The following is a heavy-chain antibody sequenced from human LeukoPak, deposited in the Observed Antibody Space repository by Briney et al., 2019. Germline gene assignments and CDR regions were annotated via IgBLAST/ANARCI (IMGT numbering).Heavy chain of an antibody. D-gene: IGHD3-3*01. V-gene: IGHV1-3*01. CDR3: ARETYYDFWSGYDFDY. J-gene: IGHJ4*02. Sequence: ASVKVSCTASGYTFTSYAMHWVRQAPGQRLEWMGWINAGNGNTKYSQKFQGRVTITRDTSASTAYMELSSLRSEDTAVYYCARETYYDFWSGYDFDYWGQGTLVTVSS. CDR2: INAGNGNT. CDR1: GYTFTSYA.